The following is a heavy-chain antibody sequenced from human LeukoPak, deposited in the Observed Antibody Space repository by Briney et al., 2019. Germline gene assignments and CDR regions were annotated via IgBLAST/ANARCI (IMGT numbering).Heavy chain of an antibody. V-gene: IGHV3-23*01. J-gene: IGHJ2*01. CDR2: ISGNGGST. CDR3: AKELVWFGESQSYFGL. CDR1: GFTFSSYA. Sequence: GGSLRLSCAASGFTFSSYAMSWVRQAPGKGLEWVSGISGNGGSTHYADSVKGRFTISRDNSKNTLYLRMNSLRAEDTAVYYCAKELVWFGESQSYFGLWGRGTLVTVSS. D-gene: IGHD3-10*01.